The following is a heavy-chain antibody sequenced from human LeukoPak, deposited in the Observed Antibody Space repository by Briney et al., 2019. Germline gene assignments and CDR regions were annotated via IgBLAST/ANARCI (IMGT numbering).Heavy chain of an antibody. CDR3: AKTLPSSWYSFDY. CDR1: GFTFKNYA. Sequence: SGGSLRLSCAVSGFTFKNYAMSWVRQAPGKGLEWVSSCSGSGTITYYADSVKGRFTVSRDNSKNTLYLQMNSLRAEDTAVYYCAKTLPSSWYSFDYWGQGTLVTVSS. D-gene: IGHD6-13*01. J-gene: IGHJ4*02. V-gene: IGHV3-23*01. CDR2: CSGSGTIT.